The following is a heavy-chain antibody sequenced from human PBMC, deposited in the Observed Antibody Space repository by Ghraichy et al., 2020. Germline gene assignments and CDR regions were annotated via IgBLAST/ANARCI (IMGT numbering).Heavy chain of an antibody. J-gene: IGHJ6*02. V-gene: IGHV4-34*01. Sequence: SETLSLTCAVYGGSFSGYYWSWIRQPPGKGLEWIGEINHSGSTNYNPSLKSRVTISVDTSKNQFSLKLSSVTAADTAVYYCARRFKGRATGYSSSWYHYYYGMDVWGQGTTVTVSS. CDR1: GGSFSGYY. CDR3: ARRFKGRATGYSSSWYHYYYGMDV. CDR2: INHSGST. D-gene: IGHD6-13*01.